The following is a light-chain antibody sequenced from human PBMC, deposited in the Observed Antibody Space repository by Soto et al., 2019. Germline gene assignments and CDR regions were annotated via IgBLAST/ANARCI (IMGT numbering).Light chain of an antibody. CDR1: QDIRTY. Sequence: DIQMTQSPSSLSSSVGDRVTITCQASQDIRTYLNWYQQKPGKAPKLLIYDASNLETGVPSRFSGSGSGTDFTFTISSLQPEDIATYYCQQYDNLPLTFGGGTKVDI. CDR2: DAS. J-gene: IGKJ4*01. CDR3: QQYDNLPLT. V-gene: IGKV1-33*01.